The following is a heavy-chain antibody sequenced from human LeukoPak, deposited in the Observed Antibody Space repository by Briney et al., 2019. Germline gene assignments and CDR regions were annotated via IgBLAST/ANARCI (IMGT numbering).Heavy chain of an antibody. CDR1: GDSVSSDSVA. Sequence: SQTLSLTCAISGDSVSSDSVAWNWIRQSPSRGLEWLGRTFYRSKWYNDFALSVKSRITINPDTSKNQFSLQLNSVTPEDTAVYYCARRIHSLGYFDLWGRGTLVTVSS. CDR2: TFYRSKWYN. J-gene: IGHJ2*01. CDR3: ARRIHSLGYFDL. V-gene: IGHV6-1*01. D-gene: IGHD3-3*02.